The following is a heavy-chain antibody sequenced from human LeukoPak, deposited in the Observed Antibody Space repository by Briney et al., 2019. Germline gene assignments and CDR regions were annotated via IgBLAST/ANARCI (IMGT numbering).Heavy chain of an antibody. V-gene: IGHV3-20*04. CDR1: GFTFDDYG. D-gene: IGHD3-10*01. CDR3: ARDLGDWGDYYYYGMDV. Sequence: PGGSLRLSCAASGFTFDDYGMSWVRQAPGKGLEWVSGINWNGGSTGYADSVKGRFTISRDNAKNSLYLQMNSLRAEDTALYYCARDLGDWGDYYYYGMDVWGQGTTVTVSS. J-gene: IGHJ6*02. CDR2: INWNGGST.